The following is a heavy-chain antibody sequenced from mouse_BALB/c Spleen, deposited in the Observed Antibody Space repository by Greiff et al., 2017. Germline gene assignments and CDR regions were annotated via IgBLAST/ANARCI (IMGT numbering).Heavy chain of an antibody. J-gene: IGHJ4*01. CDR1: GFTFSSYT. D-gene: IGHD2-1*01. CDR2: ISSGGSYT. V-gene: IGHV5-6-4*01. Sequence: DVRLVESGGGLVKPGGSLKLSCAASGFTFSSYTMSWVRQTPEKRLEWVATISSGGSYTYYPDSVKGRFTISRDNAKNTLYLQMSSLKSEDTAMYYCARGGYGNAMDYWGQGTSVTVSS. CDR3: ARGGYGNAMDY.